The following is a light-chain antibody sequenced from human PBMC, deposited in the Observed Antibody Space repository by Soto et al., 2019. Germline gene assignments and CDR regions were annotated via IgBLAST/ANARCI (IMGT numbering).Light chain of an antibody. V-gene: IGLV2-14*01. Sequence: QSALTQPASVSGSPGQSITISCTGTSSDVGGYNCVSWYQQYPGKVPKLMIYGVSNRPSGVSNRFSGSKSGNTASLTISAIQAEDEADYYCSSYSSISTRVFGGGTKVTVL. J-gene: IGLJ3*02. CDR3: SSYSSISTRV. CDR2: GVS. CDR1: SSDVGGYNC.